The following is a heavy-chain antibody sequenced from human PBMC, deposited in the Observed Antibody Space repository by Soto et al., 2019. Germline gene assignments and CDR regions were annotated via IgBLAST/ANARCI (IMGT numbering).Heavy chain of an antibody. J-gene: IGHJ4*02. CDR2: ISWNSGSI. CDR1: GFTFDDYA. CDR3: AKDISPKSYYGSGSPLD. D-gene: IGHD3-10*01. V-gene: IGHV3-9*01. Sequence: GGSLRLSCAASGFTFDDYAMHWVRQAPGKGLEWVSGISWNSGSIGYADSVKGRFTISRDNAKNSLYLQMNSLRAEDTALYYCAKDISPKSYYGSGSPLDWGQGTLVTVSS.